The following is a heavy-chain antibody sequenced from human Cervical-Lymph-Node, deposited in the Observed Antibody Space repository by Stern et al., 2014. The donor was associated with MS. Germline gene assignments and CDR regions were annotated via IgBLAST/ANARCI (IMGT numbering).Heavy chain of an antibody. V-gene: IGHV4-39*01. Sequence: QLQLQESGPGLVKPSETLSLSCTVSGGSIRSDGFSWGWIRQSPWKGLEWTGSMYHSGSAFYNPSLKSRVTISVDTSKNQFSLKVNSVTAADTAVYYCARQRAPTYSTSWYFDNWGQGTLVTVSS. CDR3: ARQRAPTYSTSWYFDN. D-gene: IGHD6-13*01. CDR1: GGSIRSDGFS. CDR2: MYHSGSA. J-gene: IGHJ4*02.